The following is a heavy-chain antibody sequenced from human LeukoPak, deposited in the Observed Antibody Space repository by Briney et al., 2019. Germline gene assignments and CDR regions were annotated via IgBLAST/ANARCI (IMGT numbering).Heavy chain of an antibody. D-gene: IGHD2-15*01. CDR2: MNPDSTNT. CDR3: ARVPSLGYCSGGSCYRFDH. V-gene: IGHV1-8*01. Sequence: ASVKVSCKASGYTFASYDINWARQAPGQGLEWMGWMNPDSTNTGYAQKFQGRVTMTRDTSMSTAYMELSSLTSEDTAVYYCARVPSLGYCSGGSCYRFDHWGQGTLVAVSS. J-gene: IGHJ4*02. CDR1: GYTFASYD.